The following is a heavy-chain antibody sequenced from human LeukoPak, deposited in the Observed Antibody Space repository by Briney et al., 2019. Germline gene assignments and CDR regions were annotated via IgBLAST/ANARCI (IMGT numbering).Heavy chain of an antibody. D-gene: IGHD3-22*01. Sequence: SVKVSCKASGGTFSSYAISWVRQAPGQGLEWMGRIIPILGIANYAQKFQGRVTITADKSTSTAYMELSSLRSEDTAVYYCARDGGSGYYSGLFDYWGQGTLVTVSS. J-gene: IGHJ4*02. CDR2: IIPILGIA. CDR1: GGTFSSYA. V-gene: IGHV1-69*04. CDR3: ARDGGSGYYSGLFDY.